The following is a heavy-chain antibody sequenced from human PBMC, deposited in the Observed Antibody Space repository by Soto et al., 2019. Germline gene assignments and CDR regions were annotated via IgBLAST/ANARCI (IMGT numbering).Heavy chain of an antibody. CDR1: GLSHNKRRKC. V-gene: IGHV2-70*01. D-gene: IGHD6-13*01. J-gene: IGHJ3*02. CDR3: ARIGQQHDAFDI. Sequence: PEPVNATQTVALTCRSRGLSHNKRRKCVSWIRQPPGKALEWLALIDWDDDKYYSTSLKTRLTISKDTSKNQVVLTMTNMDPVDTATYYCARIGQQHDAFDIWGQGTMVPVSS. CDR2: IDWDDDK.